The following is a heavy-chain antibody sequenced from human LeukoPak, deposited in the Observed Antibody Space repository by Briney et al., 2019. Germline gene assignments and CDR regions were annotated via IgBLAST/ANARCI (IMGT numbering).Heavy chain of an antibody. V-gene: IGHV4-30-2*03. CDR1: GGSISSGGYS. CDR3: ASLWFGEYFDY. J-gene: IGHJ4*02. D-gene: IGHD3-10*01. Sequence: PSQTLSLTCAVSGGSISSGGYSWSWIRQPPGKGLEIIGNIYYTGSTYYNTSLKSRVTIFVDTPKNQFSLNLSSVTAADTAVYYCASLWFGEYFDYWGQGALVTVSS. CDR2: IYYTGST.